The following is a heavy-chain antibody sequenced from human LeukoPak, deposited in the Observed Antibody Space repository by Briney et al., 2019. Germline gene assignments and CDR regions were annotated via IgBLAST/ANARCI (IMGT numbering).Heavy chain of an antibody. Sequence: PGGSLRLSCAASGFTFSSYEMNWVRQAPGKGLEWVSYISSSGSTIYYADSVKGRFTISRDNAKNSLYLQMNSLRAEDTAVYYCARLYYDILTGYFYYYYYMDVWGKGTTVTISS. J-gene: IGHJ6*03. D-gene: IGHD3-9*01. V-gene: IGHV3-48*03. CDR3: ARLYYDILTGYFYYYYYMDV. CDR2: ISSSGSTI. CDR1: GFTFSSYE.